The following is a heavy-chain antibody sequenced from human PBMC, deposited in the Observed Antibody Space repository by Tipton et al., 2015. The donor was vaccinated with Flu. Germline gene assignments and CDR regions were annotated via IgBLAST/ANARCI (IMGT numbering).Heavy chain of an antibody. CDR1: GFTFSSYS. CDR3: ARDLGYRYGQSAEYSQY. Sequence: GSLRLSCAASGFTFSSYSMNWVRQAPGKGLEWVSYISSSSSTIYYTGSVKGRFTISRDNAKNSVYLQMNSLRDEDTAVYYCARDLGYRYGQSAEYSQYWGQGTLVTVSS. J-gene: IGHJ1*01. V-gene: IGHV3-48*02. CDR2: ISSSSSTI. D-gene: IGHD5-18*01.